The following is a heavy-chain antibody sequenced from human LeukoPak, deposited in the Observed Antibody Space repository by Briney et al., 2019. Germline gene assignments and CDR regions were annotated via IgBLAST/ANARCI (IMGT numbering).Heavy chain of an antibody. D-gene: IGHD3-3*01. CDR1: GFTFSSYG. J-gene: IGHJ4*02. Sequence: PGGSLRLSCAASGFTFSSYGMHWVRQAPGKGLEWVAVIWYDGSNKYYADSVKGRFTISRDNSKNTLYLQMNSLRAEDTAVYYCAREAYYDFWSGYYTGYFDYWGQGTLVTVSS. V-gene: IGHV3-33*01. CDR2: IWYDGSNK. CDR3: AREAYYDFWSGYYTGYFDY.